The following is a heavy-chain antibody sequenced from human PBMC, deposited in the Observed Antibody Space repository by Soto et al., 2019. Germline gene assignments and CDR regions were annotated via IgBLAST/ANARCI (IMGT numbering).Heavy chain of an antibody. CDR1: GYTFTSYD. Sequence: ASVKVSCKASGYTFTSYDINWVRQATGQGLEWMGWMNPNSGNTGYAQKFQGRVTMTRNTSISTAYMELSSLRSEDTAVYYCARGMRGYVYYYYYMDVWGKGTTVTVSS. D-gene: IGHD5-12*01. CDR3: ARGMRGYVYYYYYMDV. J-gene: IGHJ6*03. V-gene: IGHV1-8*01. CDR2: MNPNSGNT.